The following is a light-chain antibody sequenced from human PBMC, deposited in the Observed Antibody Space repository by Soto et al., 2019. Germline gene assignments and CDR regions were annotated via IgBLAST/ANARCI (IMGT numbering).Light chain of an antibody. CDR1: QSLTNNF. CDR2: DVS. CDR3: QRFDNSPT. V-gene: IGKV3D-20*01. Sequence: EIVLTQSPATLSLSPGERVTLSCEASQSLTNNFLAWYQQRPGLAPKLLIFDVSTRATGIPDRFSGSGSGTDFSLTISRLEPEDFAEYYCQRFDNSPTFGGGTKVEFK. J-gene: IGKJ4*01.